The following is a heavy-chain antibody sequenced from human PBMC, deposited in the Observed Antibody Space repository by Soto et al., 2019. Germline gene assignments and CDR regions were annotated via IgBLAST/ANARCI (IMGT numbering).Heavy chain of an antibody. J-gene: IGHJ3*02. D-gene: IGHD5-12*01. V-gene: IGHV3-74*01. CDR3: ARGVGYEDDAFDI. CDR2: INTDGSST. Sequence: ESLKISCAASGFTFSSYWMHWVRQAPGKGLVWVSRINTDGSSTSYADSVKGRFTISRDNAKNTLYLQMNSLRAEDTAVYYCARGVGYEDDAFDIWGQGTMVTVSS. CDR1: GFTFSSYW.